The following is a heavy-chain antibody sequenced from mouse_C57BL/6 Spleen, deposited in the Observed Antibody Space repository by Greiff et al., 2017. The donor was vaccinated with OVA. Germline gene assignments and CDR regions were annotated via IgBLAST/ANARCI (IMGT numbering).Heavy chain of an antibody. D-gene: IGHD3-1*01. J-gene: IGHJ1*03. CDR1: GYAFSSSW. V-gene: IGHV1-82*01. CDR3: ARSGLRDWYFDG. Sequence: VQLQQSGPELVKPGASVKISCKASGYAFSSSWMNWVKQRPGKGLEWIGRIYPGDGDTNYNGKFKGKATLTADKSSSTAYMQLSSLTSEDSAVYFCARSGLRDWYFDGWGTGTTVTVSS. CDR2: IYPGDGDT.